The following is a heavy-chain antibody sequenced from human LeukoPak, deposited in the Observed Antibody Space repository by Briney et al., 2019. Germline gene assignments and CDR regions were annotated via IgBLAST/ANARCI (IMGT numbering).Heavy chain of an antibody. V-gene: IGHV4-31*03. CDR3: ARARGRIQLWFPDY. CDR1: GGSISSGGYY. D-gene: IGHD5-18*01. CDR2: IYYSGST. Sequence: SETLSLTCTVSGGSISSGGYYWSWIRQHPGKGLEWIGYIYYSGSTYYNPSLKSRVTISVDTSKNQFSLKLSSVTAADTAVYYCARARGRIQLWFPDYWGQGTLVTVSS. J-gene: IGHJ4*02.